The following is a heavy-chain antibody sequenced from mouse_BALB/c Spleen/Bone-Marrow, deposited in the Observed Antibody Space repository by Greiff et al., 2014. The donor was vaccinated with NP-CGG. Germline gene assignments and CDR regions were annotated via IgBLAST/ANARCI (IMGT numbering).Heavy chain of an antibody. V-gene: IGHV1-18*01. CDR3: ARARHYDF. J-gene: IGHJ2*01. Sequence: VQLQQSGPELVKPGASVKISCTTSGYTFTDYTLHWVKQSHGKSLEWIGGVNPNSGGTSYNQKFKGKATLNLDKSSTTAYMELRSLTSDDSAVYYCARARHYDFWGQGTALTVSS. CDR1: GYTFTDYT. CDR2: VNPNSGGT.